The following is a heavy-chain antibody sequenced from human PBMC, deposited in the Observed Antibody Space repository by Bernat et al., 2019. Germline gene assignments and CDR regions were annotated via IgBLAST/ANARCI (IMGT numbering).Heavy chain of an antibody. V-gene: IGHV3-23*01. J-gene: IGHJ4*02. CDR3: ARDAKGAVAGTPLY. Sequence: EVHLLESGGDLVQPGGSLRPSCAASGFTFNDYAMSWVRQAPGKGLEWVSTVSGSGTRTFYGDSVKGRFTISRDNAKNSLYLQMNSLRAEDTALYYCARDAKGAVAGTPLYWGQGTLVTVSS. CDR1: GFTFNDYA. CDR2: VSGSGTRT. D-gene: IGHD6-19*01.